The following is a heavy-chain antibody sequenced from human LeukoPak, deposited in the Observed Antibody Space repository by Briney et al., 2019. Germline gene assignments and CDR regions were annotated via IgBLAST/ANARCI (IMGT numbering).Heavy chain of an antibody. CDR1: GGSISSGGYS. J-gene: IGHJ3*02. CDR2: IYHSGST. D-gene: IGHD3-10*01. V-gene: IGHV4-30-2*01. CDR3: ARVRMVRGVIDAFDI. Sequence: SETLSLACAVSGGSISSGGYSWSWIRQPPGKGLEWIGYIYHSGSTYYNPSLKSRVTISVDRSKNQFSLKLSSVTAADTAVYYCARVRMVRGVIDAFDIWGQGTMVTVSS.